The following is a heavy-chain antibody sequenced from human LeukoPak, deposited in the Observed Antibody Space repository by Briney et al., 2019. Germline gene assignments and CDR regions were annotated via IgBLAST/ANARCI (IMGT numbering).Heavy chain of an antibody. D-gene: IGHD2-8*02. CDR3: ARADYGTGGWFDP. CDR2: IYYSGST. J-gene: IGHJ5*02. CDR1: GGSISSGGYY. Sequence: SETLSLTCTVSGGSISSGGYYWSWIRQHPGKGLEWIGYIYYSGSTYYNPSLKSRVTISVDTSKNQFSLKLSSVTAADTAVYYCARADYGTGGWFDPWGQGTLATVSS. V-gene: IGHV4-31*03.